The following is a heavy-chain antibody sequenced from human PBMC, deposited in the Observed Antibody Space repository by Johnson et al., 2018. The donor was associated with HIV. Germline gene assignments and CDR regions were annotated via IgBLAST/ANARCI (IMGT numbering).Heavy chain of an antibody. Sequence: QVQLVESGGGVVQPGRSLRLSCAASGFTFSSYALHWVRQAPGKGLEWVSFIRYDGSDKHYADSVKGRFTISRDNSKNTVYLQTNSLRAKDTVVYYCAKWKYCSGYYCFSEFCVFDCAFDFWGQGTMVTVSS. CDR2: IRYDGSDK. D-gene: IGHD3-3*01. CDR1: GFTFSSYA. CDR3: AKWKYCSGYYCFSEFCVFDCAFDF. J-gene: IGHJ3*01. V-gene: IGHV3-30*02.